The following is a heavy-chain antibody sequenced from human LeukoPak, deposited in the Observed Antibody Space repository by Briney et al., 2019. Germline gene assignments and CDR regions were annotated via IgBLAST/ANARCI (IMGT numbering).Heavy chain of an antibody. Sequence: GGSLRLSCAASGFTFSSYAMSWVRQAPGKGLEWVSAISGSGGSTYYADSVKGRFTISRDNSKNTLYLQMNSLRAEGTAVYYCAKDGGDYYDSSGYYVYWGQGTLVTVSS. V-gene: IGHV3-23*01. D-gene: IGHD3-22*01. CDR1: GFTFSSYA. CDR2: ISGSGGST. CDR3: AKDGGDYYDSSGYYVY. J-gene: IGHJ4*02.